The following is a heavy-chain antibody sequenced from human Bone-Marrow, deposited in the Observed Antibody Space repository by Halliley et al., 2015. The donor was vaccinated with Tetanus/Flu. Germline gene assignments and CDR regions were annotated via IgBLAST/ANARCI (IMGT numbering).Heavy chain of an antibody. Sequence: TLSLTCNVSGGSLNGGTFYWTWIRQFPGKGLEGMGYIYHVESTSRNPSLKSQLTISLDPSQSQFSLKLTPMTAADTAVYYCARAHSTGRIIDYWGQGTLVTVSS. CDR1: GGSLNGGTFY. J-gene: IGHJ4*02. CDR2: IYHVEST. CDR3: ARAHSTGRIIDY. D-gene: IGHD3-22*01. V-gene: IGHV4-31*01.